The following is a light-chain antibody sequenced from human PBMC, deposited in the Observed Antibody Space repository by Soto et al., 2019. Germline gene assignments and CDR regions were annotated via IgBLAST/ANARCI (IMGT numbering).Light chain of an antibody. J-gene: IGKJ2*01. CDR3: QQRSNWPPYT. Sequence: PGERATLSCRASQSVSSYLAWYQQKPGQAPRLLIYDASNRATGIPARFSGSGSGTDFTLTISSLEPEDFAVYYCQQRSNWPPYTFGQGTKLEIK. CDR2: DAS. CDR1: QSVSSY. V-gene: IGKV3-11*01.